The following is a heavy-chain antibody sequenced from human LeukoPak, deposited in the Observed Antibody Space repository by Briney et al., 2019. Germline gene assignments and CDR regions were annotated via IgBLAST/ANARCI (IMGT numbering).Heavy chain of an antibody. V-gene: IGHV3-11*01. CDR1: GSAFSDYY. CDR3: ASAPYYDFWSGWNYYYYYGMDV. D-gene: IGHD3-3*01. CDR2: ISSSGSTI. Sequence: GGSLRLSCAASGSAFSDYYMSWIRQAPGKGLEWVSYISSSGSTIYYADSVKGRFTISRDNAKNSLYLQMNSLRAEDTAVYYCASAPYYDFWSGWNYYYYYGMDVWGQGTTVTVSS. J-gene: IGHJ6*02.